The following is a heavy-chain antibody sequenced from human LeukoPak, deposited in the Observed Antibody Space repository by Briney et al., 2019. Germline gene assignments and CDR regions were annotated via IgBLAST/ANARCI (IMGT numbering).Heavy chain of an antibody. Sequence: PGGSLRLSCAASGFTFSNYVMSWVRQAPGKGLEWVSTISGSGGITYYADSVKGRFTISTDNSKNTLYLQMNSLRVEDTAVYYCAKGRAASGTNWFDPWGQGTLVTVSS. CDR2: ISGSGGIT. J-gene: IGHJ5*02. V-gene: IGHV3-23*01. CDR3: AKGRAASGTNWFDP. CDR1: GFTFSNYV. D-gene: IGHD6-13*01.